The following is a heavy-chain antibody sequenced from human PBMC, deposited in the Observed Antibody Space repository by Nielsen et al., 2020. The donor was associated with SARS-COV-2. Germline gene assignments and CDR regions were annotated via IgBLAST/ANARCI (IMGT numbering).Heavy chain of an antibody. D-gene: IGHD2-15*01. CDR3: AKDLGDIVVVVAPRNWFDP. V-gene: IGHV3-23*01. J-gene: IGHJ5*02. CDR2: ISGSGGST. Sequence: GESLKISCAASGFTFSSDAMSWVRQAPGKGLEWVSAISGSGGSTYYADSVKGRFTISRDNSKNTLYLQMNSLRAEDTAVYYCAKDLGDIVVVVAPRNWFDPWGQGTLVTVSS. CDR1: GFTFSSDA.